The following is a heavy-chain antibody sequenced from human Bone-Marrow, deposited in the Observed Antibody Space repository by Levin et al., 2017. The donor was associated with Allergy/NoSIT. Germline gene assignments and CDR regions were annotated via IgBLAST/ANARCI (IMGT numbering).Heavy chain of an antibody. Sequence: SETLSLTCTVSGDSVSSGSYYWSWIRQPPGKGLEWIGYIYYSGSTSTNPSLKSRVTISEDTSKNHFSLKLTSVTAADTAVYYCAGYPDHPYGLDVWGQGTTVTVSS. D-gene: IGHD6-13*01. V-gene: IGHV4-61*03. CDR1: GDSVSSGSYY. CDR3: AGYPDHPYGLDV. J-gene: IGHJ6*02. CDR2: IYYSGST.